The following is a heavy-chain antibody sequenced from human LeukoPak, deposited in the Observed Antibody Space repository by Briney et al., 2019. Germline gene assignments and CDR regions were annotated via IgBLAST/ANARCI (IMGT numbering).Heavy chain of an antibody. D-gene: IGHD4-17*01. Sequence: GASVKVSCKASGGTFSSYAISWVRQAPGQGLECMGRIIPIFGTANYAQKFQGRVTITTDESTSTAYMELSSLRSEDTAVYYCASSPTTVTTSLVYWGQGTLVTVSS. CDR2: IIPIFGTA. V-gene: IGHV1-69*05. CDR1: GGTFSSYA. J-gene: IGHJ4*02. CDR3: ASSPTTVTTSLVY.